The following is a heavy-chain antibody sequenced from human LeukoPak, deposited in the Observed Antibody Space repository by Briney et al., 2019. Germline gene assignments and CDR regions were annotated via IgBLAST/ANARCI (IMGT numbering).Heavy chain of an antibody. V-gene: IGHV1-8*03. Sequence: GASVKVSCKASGYTFTSYDINWVRQATGQGLEWVGWMNPNSGNTGYAQKFQGRVTITRNTSISTAYMELSSLRSEDTAVYYCARVLRRYSSSWPTGYWGQGTLVTVSS. CDR1: GYTFTSYD. J-gene: IGHJ4*02. CDR2: MNPNSGNT. D-gene: IGHD6-13*01. CDR3: ARVLRRYSSSWPTGY.